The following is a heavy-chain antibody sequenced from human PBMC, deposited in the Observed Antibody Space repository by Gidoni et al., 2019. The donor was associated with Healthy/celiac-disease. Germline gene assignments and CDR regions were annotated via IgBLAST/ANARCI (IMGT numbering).Heavy chain of an antibody. V-gene: IGHV3-30-3*01. J-gene: IGHJ4*02. CDR1: GFTFSNYD. D-gene: IGHD3-9*01. CDR2: ISYDGSNK. CDR3: ARDLADILTGPSGALDY. Sequence: QVQLVESGGGVVQPGRSLRLSCAASGFTFSNYDMHWVRQAPGKGLEWVAVISYDGSNKYYADSVKGRFTISRDNSKNTLYLQMNSLRAEDTAVYYCARDLADILTGPSGALDYWGQGTLVTVSS.